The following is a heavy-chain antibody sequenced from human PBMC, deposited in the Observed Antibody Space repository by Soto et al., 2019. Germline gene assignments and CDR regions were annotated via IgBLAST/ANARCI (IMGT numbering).Heavy chain of an antibody. J-gene: IGHJ5*02. CDR2: ISAYNGNT. CDR3: ARDLEGYYYDSSGYYLP. V-gene: IGHV1-18*01. Sequence: ASVKVSCKASGYTFTSYGISWVRQAPRQGLEWMGWISAYNGNTNYAQKLQGRVTMTTDTSTSTAYMELRSLRSDDTAVYYCARDLEGYYYDSSGYYLPWGQGTLVTVSS. D-gene: IGHD3-22*01. CDR1: GYTFTSYG.